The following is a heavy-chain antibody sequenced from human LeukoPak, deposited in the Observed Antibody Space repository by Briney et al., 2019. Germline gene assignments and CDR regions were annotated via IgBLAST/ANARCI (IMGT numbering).Heavy chain of an antibody. D-gene: IGHD3-22*01. CDR1: GGSISSSSDY. V-gene: IGHV4-39*07. Sequence: PSETLSLTCTVSGGSISSSSDYWGWIRQPPGKGLEWIGSIYYSGSTYYNPSLKSRVTISVDTSKNQFSLKLSSVTAADTAVYYCARDQDVSMRDSSGWNAFDIWGQGTMVTVSS. CDR2: IYYSGST. CDR3: ARDQDVSMRDSSGWNAFDI. J-gene: IGHJ3*02.